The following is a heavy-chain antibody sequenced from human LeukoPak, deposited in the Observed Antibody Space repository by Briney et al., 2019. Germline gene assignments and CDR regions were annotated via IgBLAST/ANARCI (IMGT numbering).Heavy chain of an antibody. D-gene: IGHD2-2*01. CDR1: GGSFSGYY. V-gene: IGHV4-34*01. CDR2: INHSGST. J-gene: IGHJ4*02. Sequence: TSETLSLTCAVYGGSFSGYYWSWIRQLPGKGLEWIGEINHSGSTNYNPSLKSRVTISVDTSKNQFSLKLSSVTAADTAVYYCALRMIYCSSTSCNDYWGQGTLVTVSS. CDR3: ALRMIYCSSTSCNDY.